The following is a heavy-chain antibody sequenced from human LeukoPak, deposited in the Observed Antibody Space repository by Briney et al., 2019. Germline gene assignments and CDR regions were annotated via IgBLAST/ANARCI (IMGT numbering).Heavy chain of an antibody. CDR3: VRSSDESGYVPS. CDR1: GFTFSYYW. Sequence: PGGSLRLSCAASGFTFSYYWMSWVRQAPGQGPEWVANLNEYGSDEYYVDSVKGRFTISRDNAKKSVYLQMNSLRTEDTAIYFCVRSSDESGYVPSWGQGTLVTVSS. CDR2: LNEYGSDE. D-gene: IGHD5-12*01. J-gene: IGHJ5*02. V-gene: IGHV3-7*01.